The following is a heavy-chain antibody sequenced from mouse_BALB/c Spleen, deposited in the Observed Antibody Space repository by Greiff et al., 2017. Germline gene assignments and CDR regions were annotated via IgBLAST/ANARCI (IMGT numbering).Heavy chain of an antibody. CDR1: GFSLTSYG. V-gene: IGHV2-9*02. CDR2: IWAGGNS. CDR3: ARASYGNYFDY. D-gene: IGHD2-1*01. J-gene: IGHJ2*01. Sequence: VKLMESGPGLVAPSQSLSITCTVSGFSLTSYGVHWVRQPPGKGLEWLGVIWAGGNSNYNSALMSRLSISKDNSKSQVFLKMNSLQTDDTAMYYCARASYGNYFDYWGQGTTLTVSS.